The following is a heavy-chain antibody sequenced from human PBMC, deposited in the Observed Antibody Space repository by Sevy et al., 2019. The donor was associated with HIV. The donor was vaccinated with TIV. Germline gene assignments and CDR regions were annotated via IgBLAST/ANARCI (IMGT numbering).Heavy chain of an antibody. CDR3: TRGYYYDSSGYSDY. D-gene: IGHD3-22*01. CDR2: IRSKDYGGAS. Sequence: GGSLRLSCTGSGFTFGDYAMSWFRQAPGMEPEWVGFIRSKDYGGASEYAASVKGRFTISRDDSKSIADLQMNSLKTEDTAVYYCTRGYYYDSSGYSDYWGQGTLVTVSS. V-gene: IGHV3-49*03. CDR1: GFTFGDYA. J-gene: IGHJ4*02.